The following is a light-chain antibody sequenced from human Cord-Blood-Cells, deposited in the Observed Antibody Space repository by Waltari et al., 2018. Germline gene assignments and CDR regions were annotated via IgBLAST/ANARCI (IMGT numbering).Light chain of an antibody. V-gene: IGKV1-33*01. Sequence: DIQMTQSPSSLSASVGDRVTITCQASQDISNYLNWYQQKPGKAPKLLIYDSSNLETGVPSRFSGSGAGTDFTFTISSLQPEDIATDYCQQYDNLPFTCGPGTKVDIK. CDR3: QQYDNLPFT. CDR1: QDISNY. CDR2: DSS. J-gene: IGKJ3*01.